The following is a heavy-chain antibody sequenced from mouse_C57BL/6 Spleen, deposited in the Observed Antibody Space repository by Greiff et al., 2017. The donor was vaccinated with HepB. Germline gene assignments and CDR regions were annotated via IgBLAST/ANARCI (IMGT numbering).Heavy chain of an antibody. CDR2: IDPEDGET. V-gene: IGHV14-2*01. D-gene: IGHD2-1*01. CDR3: ARWYYGNYEEYYFDY. Sequence: EVQLQQSGAELVKPGASVKLSCTASGFNIKDYYMHWVKQRTEQGLEWIGRIDPEDGETKYAPKFQGKATIKADTSSNTAYLQLSSLTSEDTAVYYCARWYYGNYEEYYFDYWGQGTTLTVSS. J-gene: IGHJ2*01. CDR1: GFNIKDYY.